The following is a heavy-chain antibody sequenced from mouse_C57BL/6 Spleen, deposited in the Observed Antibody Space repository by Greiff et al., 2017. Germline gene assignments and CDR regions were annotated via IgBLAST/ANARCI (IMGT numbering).Heavy chain of an antibody. CDR1: GYTFTSYW. D-gene: IGHD1-1*02. CDR2: IDPSDSET. Sequence: QVQLKQPGAELVRPGSSVKLSCKASGYTFTSYWMHCVKQSPIQGLEWIGNIDPSDSETHYNQKFKDKATLTVDKSSSTAYMQLSSLTSEDSAVYYCAREVGHFYYWGQGTTLTVSS. J-gene: IGHJ2*01. V-gene: IGHV1-52*01. CDR3: AREVGHFYY.